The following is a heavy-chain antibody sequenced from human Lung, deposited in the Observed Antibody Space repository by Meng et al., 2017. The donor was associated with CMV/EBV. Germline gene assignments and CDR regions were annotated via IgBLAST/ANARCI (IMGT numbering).Heavy chain of an antibody. Sequence: GESXKISCAASGFTFSSYWMHWVRQAPGKGLVWVARIRSDGSSTIYADSVKGRFTISRDNAKNTVYLQMNSLRGEDTAVYYCARHRADYYVDYWGQGTLVTVSS. CDR2: IRSDGSST. CDR3: ARHRADYYVDY. V-gene: IGHV3-74*01. J-gene: IGHJ4*02. CDR1: GFTFSSYW. D-gene: IGHD2-21*02.